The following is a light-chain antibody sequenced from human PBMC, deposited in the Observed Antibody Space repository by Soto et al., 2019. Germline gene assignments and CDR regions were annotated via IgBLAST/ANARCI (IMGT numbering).Light chain of an antibody. CDR3: SHVDATTGV. V-gene: IGLV2-14*01. J-gene: IGLJ2*01. CDR1: STDVGANNY. Sequence: QSVLTQPASVSGSPGQSITISCTGTSTDVGANNYVSWYQQHPGRAPKVMIYDVTNRPSGVSNRFSGSKSGNTASLTISGLQAEDEAYYCYSHVDATTGVFGGGTKLTVL. CDR2: DVT.